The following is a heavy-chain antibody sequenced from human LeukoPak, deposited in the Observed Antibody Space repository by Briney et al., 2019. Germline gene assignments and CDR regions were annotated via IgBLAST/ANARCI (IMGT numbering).Heavy chain of an antibody. CDR2: VSSST. J-gene: IGHJ3*02. CDR1: GFAFSEYY. CDR3: ARRRHYSDNSGHAFDI. D-gene: IGHD3-22*01. V-gene: IGHV3-11*01. Sequence: GGSLRLSCAASGFAFSEYYMSWIRQAPGEGLGWGSYVSSSTFYADSLKGRFTISRDNAKNSLYLQMNSLRAEDTAVYYCARRRHYSDNSGHAFDIWGQGTMVTVSS.